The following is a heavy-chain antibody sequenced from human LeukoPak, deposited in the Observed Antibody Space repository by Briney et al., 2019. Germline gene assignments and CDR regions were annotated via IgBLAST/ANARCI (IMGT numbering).Heavy chain of an antibody. Sequence: ASVKVSCKASGYTFTGYYMHWVRQAPGQGLEWMGWINPNSGGTNYAQKFQGRVTMTRDTSISTAYLELSRLRSDDTAVYYCARDIRGEYSSSSVFVRWFDPWGQGTLVTVSS. CDR1: GYTFTGYY. CDR3: ARDIRGEYSSSSVFVRWFDP. CDR2: INPNSGGT. V-gene: IGHV1-2*02. D-gene: IGHD6-6*01. J-gene: IGHJ5*02.